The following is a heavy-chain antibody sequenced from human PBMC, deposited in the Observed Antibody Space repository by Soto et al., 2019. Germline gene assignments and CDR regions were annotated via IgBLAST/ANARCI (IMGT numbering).Heavy chain of an antibody. CDR3: AKDLWRVNGPTLPHYFDY. J-gene: IGHJ4*02. CDR2: ISDSGGST. Sequence: GGSLRLSCAASGFAFSSYAMSWVRQAPGKGLEWVSVISDSGGSTYYADSVKGRFTISRDNSKNTLYLQMNSLRAEDTAVYYCAKDLWRVNGPTLPHYFDYWGQGTLVTVSS. V-gene: IGHV3-23*01. CDR1: GFAFSSYA. D-gene: IGHD1-1*01.